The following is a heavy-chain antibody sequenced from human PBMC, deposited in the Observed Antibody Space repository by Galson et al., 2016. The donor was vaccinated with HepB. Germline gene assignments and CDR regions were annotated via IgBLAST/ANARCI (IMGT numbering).Heavy chain of an antibody. D-gene: IGHD4-17*01. V-gene: IGHV1-46*01. CDR2: ITPDDGST. CDR1: GYTFTSYS. CDR3: AREATTGYFDY. J-gene: IGHJ4*02. Sequence: SVKVSCKASGYTFTSYSIHWVRRAPGQGIEWMGMITPDDGSTRYTQKFQGRVTMISDTSTTTVYMQLSSLTSEDTGVYQGAREATTGYFDYWGQGALVTVSS.